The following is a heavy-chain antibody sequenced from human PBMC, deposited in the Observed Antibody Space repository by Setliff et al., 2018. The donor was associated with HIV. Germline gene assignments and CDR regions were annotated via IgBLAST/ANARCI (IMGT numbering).Heavy chain of an antibody. D-gene: IGHD1-26*01. CDR2: IIPILGTA. J-gene: IGHJ4*02. CDR3: ARDLREVGGGSYADY. V-gene: IGHV1-69*05. CDR1: GGTFSNYA. Sequence: SVKVSCKASGGTFSNYAINWVRQAPGQGLEWMVGIIPILGTANYAQKFQGRVTITTDESTSTAYMELSSLRSEDTAVYYCARDLREVGGGSYADYWGQGTLVTVSS.